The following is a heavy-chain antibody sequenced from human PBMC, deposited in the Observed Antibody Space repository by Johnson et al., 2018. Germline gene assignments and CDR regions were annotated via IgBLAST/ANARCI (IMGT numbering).Heavy chain of an antibody. CDR2: ISYDGSNK. CDR3: AKGDYVGRSALAEYFQH. D-gene: IGHD3-16*01. J-gene: IGHJ1*01. V-gene: IGHV3-30*18. Sequence: QVQLVQGGGGVVQPGRSLRLSCAASGFPFSSYGMHWGRPAPGKGLAWVALISYDGSNKYYADSVKGRFTISRDNSKNKLYLQMNSLSAEDTAVYYWAKGDYVGRSALAEYFQHWGQGTLVTVSS. CDR1: GFPFSSYG.